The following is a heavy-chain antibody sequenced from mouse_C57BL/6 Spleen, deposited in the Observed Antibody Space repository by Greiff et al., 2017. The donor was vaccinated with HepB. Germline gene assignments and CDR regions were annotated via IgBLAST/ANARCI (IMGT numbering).Heavy chain of an antibody. D-gene: IGHD1-1*01. J-gene: IGHJ2*01. Sequence: QVQLQQSGAELARPGASVKLSCKASGYTFTSYGISWVKQSTGQGLEWIGEIYPRSGNTYYNEKFKGKATLTADKSSSTAYMELRSLTSEDSAVYFCARSDTVVAEGSYFDYWGQGTTLTVSS. CDR1: GYTFTSYG. CDR3: ARSDTVVAEGSYFDY. V-gene: IGHV1-81*01. CDR2: IYPRSGNT.